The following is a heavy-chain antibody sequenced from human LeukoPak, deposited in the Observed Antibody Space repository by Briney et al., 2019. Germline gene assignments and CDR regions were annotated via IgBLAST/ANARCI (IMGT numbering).Heavy chain of an antibody. Sequence: SETLSLTCTVSGGSISSSSYYWGWIRQPPGKGLEWIGSIYYSGSTYYNPSLKSRVTISVDTSKSQFSLKLSSVTAADTAVYYCARLRTTVTTRWFDPWGQGTLVTVSS. D-gene: IGHD4-17*01. CDR3: ARLRTTVTTRWFDP. CDR2: IYYSGST. CDR1: GGSISSSSYY. V-gene: IGHV4-39*01. J-gene: IGHJ5*02.